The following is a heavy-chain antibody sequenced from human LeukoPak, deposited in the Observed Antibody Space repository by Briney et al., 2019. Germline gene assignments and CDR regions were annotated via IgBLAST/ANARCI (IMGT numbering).Heavy chain of an antibody. D-gene: IGHD6-13*01. CDR2: IYHSGST. CDR3: ARGLCGSSCPRQSDAFDI. J-gene: IGHJ3*02. Sequence: SETLSLTCTVSGYSISNGCYWAWLRQPPGKGLEWIGSIYHSGSTYYNPSLNSRVTISVDTSKNQFSLKLSSVTAADTAVYYCARGLCGSSCPRQSDAFDIWGQGTMVTVSS. V-gene: IGHV4-38-2*02. CDR1: GYSISNGCY.